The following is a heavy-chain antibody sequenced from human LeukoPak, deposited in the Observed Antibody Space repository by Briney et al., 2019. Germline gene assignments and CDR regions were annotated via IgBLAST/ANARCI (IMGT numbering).Heavy chain of an antibody. CDR1: GGSISSYY. CDR2: IDYSGST. Sequence: IPSETLSLTCTVSGGSISSYYWSWLRQPPGKGLEWIGYIDYSGSTNYNPSLKSRVTISVDTSNNEFSLKLRSVTAADTAIYYCARDRDLNYWFDTWGQGTLVSVSS. J-gene: IGHJ5*02. CDR3: ARDRDLNYWFDT. D-gene: IGHD1-7*01. V-gene: IGHV4-59*12.